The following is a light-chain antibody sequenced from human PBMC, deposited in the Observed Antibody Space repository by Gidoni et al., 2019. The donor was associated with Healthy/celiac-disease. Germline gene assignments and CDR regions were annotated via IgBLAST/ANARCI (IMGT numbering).Light chain of an antibody. Sequence: ELVMTQSPATLSVSPGERATLSCRTSQSVSSKLAWYQQKPGQAPRLLIYGASTRATGIPARFSGSGSGTEFTLTISSLQSEDFAVYYCQQYNSWPDTFGQGTKLEIK. J-gene: IGKJ2*01. CDR1: QSVSSK. CDR2: GAS. V-gene: IGKV3-15*01. CDR3: QQYNSWPDT.